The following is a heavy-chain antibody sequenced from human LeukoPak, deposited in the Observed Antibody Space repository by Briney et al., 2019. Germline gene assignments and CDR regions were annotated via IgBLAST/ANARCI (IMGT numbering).Heavy chain of an antibody. D-gene: IGHD3-22*01. Sequence: SETLSLTCTVSGGSISSYYWSWIRQPPGKGLEWIGYIYYSGSTNYNPSLKSRVTISVDTSKNQFSLKLSSVTAADTAVYYCARELIGLWFDPWGQGTLVTVSS. J-gene: IGHJ5*02. V-gene: IGHV4-59*01. CDR3: ARELIGLWFDP. CDR1: GGSISSYY. CDR2: IYYSGST.